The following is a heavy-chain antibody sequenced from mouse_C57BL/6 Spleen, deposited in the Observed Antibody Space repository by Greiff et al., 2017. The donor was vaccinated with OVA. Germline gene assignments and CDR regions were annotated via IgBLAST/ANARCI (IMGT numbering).Heavy chain of an antibody. CDR3: ARHDRASSGSYYAMDY. CDR1: GFTFSDYY. J-gene: IGHJ4*01. CDR2: ISNGGGST. D-gene: IGHD3-2*02. Sequence: EVMLVESGGGLVQPGGSLKLSCAASGFTFSDYYMYWVRQTPEKRLEWVAYISNGGGSTYYPDTVKGRFTISRDNAKNTLYLQMSRLKSEDTAMYYCARHDRASSGSYYAMDYWGQGTSVTVSS. V-gene: IGHV5-12*01.